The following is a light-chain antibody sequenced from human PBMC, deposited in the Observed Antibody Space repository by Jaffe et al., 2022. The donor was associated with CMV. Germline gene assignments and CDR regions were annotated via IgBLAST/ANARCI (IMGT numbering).Light chain of an antibody. CDR2: EDN. V-gene: IGLV6-57*04. CDR1: SGSIASNY. J-gene: IGLJ3*02. Sequence: NFMLTQPHSVSESPGKTVTISCTRSSGSIASNYVQWYQQRPGSAPTTVIYEDNQRPSGVPDRFSGSIDSSSNSASLTISGLKTEDEADYYCQSYDSSNPEIWVFGGGTKLTVL. CDR3: QSYDSSNPEIWV.